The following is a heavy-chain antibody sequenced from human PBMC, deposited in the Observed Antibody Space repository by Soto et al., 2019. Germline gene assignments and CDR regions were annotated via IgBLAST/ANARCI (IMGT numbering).Heavy chain of an antibody. J-gene: IGHJ4*02. CDR3: ARRYGASFDY. V-gene: IGHV4-31*03. Sequence: PSETLSLTCTVSGASISSGGYYWSWIRQLPGKGLEWIGYIYNIGNSGTAYYNPSLESRLTISIDTSKNQFSLKLSSVTAADTAVYYCARRYGASFDYWGQGTLVTVSS. CDR1: GASISSGGYY. CDR2: IYNIGNSGTA. D-gene: IGHD4-17*01.